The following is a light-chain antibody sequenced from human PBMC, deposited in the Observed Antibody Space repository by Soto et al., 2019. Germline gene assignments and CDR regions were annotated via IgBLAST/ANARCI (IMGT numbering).Light chain of an antibody. J-gene: IGKJ2*01. CDR1: QSISSW. CDR3: QHTTDFP. V-gene: IGKV1-5*02. CDR2: DAS. Sequence: IQMTHSPSTLSASVADRVTIICRASQSISSWLAWYQQKPGKAPKLLIYDASSLERGVPPRFSGSTSGAESTLTISGLQPDDLGTYYCQHTTDFPFGQGTEVDIK.